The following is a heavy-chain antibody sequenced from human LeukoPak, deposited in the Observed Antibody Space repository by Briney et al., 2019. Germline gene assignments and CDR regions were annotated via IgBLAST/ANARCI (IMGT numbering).Heavy chain of an antibody. Sequence: GGSLRLSCAASGFTFDDYAMHWVRQAPGKGLEWVSFISGDGGRTYYADSVQGRFTISSDNSKDSLHLQMSSLRTEDTAFYYCAKDYWSTGTYSLVFWGQGTLVTVSS. V-gene: IGHV3-43*02. CDR1: GFTFDDYA. D-gene: IGHD3-10*01. CDR3: AKDYWSTGTYSLVF. CDR2: ISGDGGRT. J-gene: IGHJ4*02.